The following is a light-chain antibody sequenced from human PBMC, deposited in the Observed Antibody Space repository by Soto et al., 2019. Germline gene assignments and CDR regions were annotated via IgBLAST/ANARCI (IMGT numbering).Light chain of an antibody. V-gene: IGKV4-1*01. Sequence: DIFMTQSPDSLAVSLGERATIDCKSSQSVLYSAKNKNFLTWYQQKPGQPPKLLIYWASTRESGVPDRFTGSGSGTDFTLTINSLQAEDVAVYFCQQYNNWPSFGQGTRLEI. CDR2: WAS. CDR1: QSVLYSAKNKNF. CDR3: QQYNNWPS. J-gene: IGKJ5*01.